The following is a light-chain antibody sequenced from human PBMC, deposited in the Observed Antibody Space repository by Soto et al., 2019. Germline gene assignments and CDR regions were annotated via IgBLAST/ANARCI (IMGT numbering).Light chain of an antibody. J-gene: IGKJ5*01. CDR2: DAS. CDR3: IQYEHPPV. V-gene: IGKV1-33*01. CDR1: QDIINY. Sequence: DIQMTQSPSSLSASLGDRVTITFQASQDIINYLNWYQQKPGKAPKLLIYDASNLETGVPSRFSVSRSGTDCAFKMCRLPWEDIALYKDIQYEHPPVVGQGTRVEIK.